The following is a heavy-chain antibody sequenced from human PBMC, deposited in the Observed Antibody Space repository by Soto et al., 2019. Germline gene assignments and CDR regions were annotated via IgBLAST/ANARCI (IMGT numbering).Heavy chain of an antibody. CDR2: IYPGDSDT. V-gene: IGHV5-51*01. CDR3: AGGGVRGVITRTRDYYGMDV. D-gene: IGHD3-10*01. CDR1: GYSFTSYW. Sequence: GESLKISCKGSGYSFTSYWIGWVRQMPGKGLECMGIIYPGDSDTRYSPSFQGQVIISADKSISTAYLQWSSLKASDTAMYYCAGGGVRGVITRTRDYYGMDVWGQGTTVTVSS. J-gene: IGHJ6*02.